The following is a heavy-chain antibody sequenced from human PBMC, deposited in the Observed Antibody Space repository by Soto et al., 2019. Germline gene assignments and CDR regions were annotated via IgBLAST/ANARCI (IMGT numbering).Heavy chain of an antibody. V-gene: IGHV3-74*01. D-gene: IGHD6-13*01. CDR2: INSDGSST. CDR1: GFTFSSYW. Sequence: GGSLRLSCAASGFTFSSYWMHWVRQAPGKGLVWVSRINSDGSSTSYADSVKGRFTISRDNAKNTLYLQMNSLRAEDTAVYYCARVRYSSSWYLDWFDPWGQGTLVTVSS. CDR3: ARVRYSSSWYLDWFDP. J-gene: IGHJ5*02.